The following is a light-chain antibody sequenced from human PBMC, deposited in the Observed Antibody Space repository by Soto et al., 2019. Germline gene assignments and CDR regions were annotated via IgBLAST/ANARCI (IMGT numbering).Light chain of an antibody. CDR1: QSVSSN. V-gene: IGKV3-15*01. CDR2: GAS. J-gene: IGKJ1*01. CDR3: QQYNNWPWT. Sequence: EIVMTQSPATLSVSPGDRATLSCRASQSVSSNLAWYQQKPGQTPRLLNYGASTRATGIPVKFSGSGSGTEFTLTISSLQSEDFAVYYCQQYNNWPWTFGQGTKVEIK.